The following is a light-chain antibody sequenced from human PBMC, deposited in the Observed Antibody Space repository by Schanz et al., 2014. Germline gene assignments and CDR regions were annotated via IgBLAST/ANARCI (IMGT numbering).Light chain of an antibody. CDR2: DVS. J-gene: IGLJ2*01. CDR1: SSDVGFYDY. CDR3: SSYRSTSTPVL. Sequence: QSVLTQPASVSGSRGQSITISCTGTSSDVGFYDYVSWYQQHPGKAPKLVIYDVSNRPSGVSNRFSGSKSGNTASLTISGLQAADEADYYCSSYRSTSTPVLFGGGTKLTVL. V-gene: IGLV2-14*01.